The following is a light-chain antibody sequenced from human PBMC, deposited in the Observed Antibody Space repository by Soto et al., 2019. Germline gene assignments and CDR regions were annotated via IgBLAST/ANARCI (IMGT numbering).Light chain of an antibody. V-gene: IGKV1-16*01. CDR2: HAS. Sequence: DIQMTQSPSSLSASVGDRVTINCRASRDIYNRVAWFQQKPGQAPKSLIFHASYLQSGVPSRFSGSGSGTDFTLTISSVQPEDFATYYCQQYDRYPRTFGQGTKVDIK. CDR3: QQYDRYPRT. CDR1: RDIYNR. J-gene: IGKJ1*01.